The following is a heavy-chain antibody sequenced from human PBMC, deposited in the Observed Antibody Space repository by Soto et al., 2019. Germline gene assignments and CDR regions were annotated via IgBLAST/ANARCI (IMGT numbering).Heavy chain of an antibody. Sequence: ASVKVSCKASGYTFTGYYMHCVRQAPGQGLEWMGWINPNSGGTNYAQNFQGSVTMIRDTSTSTVYMVLNSLRYENTTVEYCERVMPLRNCGGDCSTFAPWGQGTLVTVSS. J-gene: IGHJ5*02. V-gene: IGHV1-2*02. D-gene: IGHD2-21*02. CDR1: GYTFTGYY. CDR2: INPNSGGT. CDR3: ERVMPLRNCGGDCSTFAP.